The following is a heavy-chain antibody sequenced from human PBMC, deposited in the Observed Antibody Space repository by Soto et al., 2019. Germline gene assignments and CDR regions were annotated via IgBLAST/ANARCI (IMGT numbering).Heavy chain of an antibody. CDR1: GYTFTTHY. CDR2: INPNGGTA. D-gene: IGHD3-3*01. Sequence: ASVKVSCKASGYTFTTHYIQWVRQAPGEGLEWMGIINPNGGTANYAQKFQGRVMITADESTSTAYMELSSLRSEDTAVYYCARDLAHDFWSGYPGEYYYYGMDVWGQGTTVTVS. CDR3: ARDLAHDFWSGYPGEYYYYGMDV. V-gene: IGHV1-46*01. J-gene: IGHJ6*02.